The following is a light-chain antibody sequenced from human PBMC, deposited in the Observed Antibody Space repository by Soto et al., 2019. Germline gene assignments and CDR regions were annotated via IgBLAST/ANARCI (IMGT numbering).Light chain of an antibody. CDR1: QSVSDK. V-gene: IGKV3-15*01. J-gene: IGKJ4*01. Sequence: ETRMTHSPATLSVSPGERATLSCRASQSVSDKLAWYKQKPGQAPRLLIYDASTRATGIPVRFSGSGSGTEFTLTISSLQSEDFAVYYCQQYNNWPLLTFGGGTKVDIK. CDR2: DAS. CDR3: QQYNNWPLLT.